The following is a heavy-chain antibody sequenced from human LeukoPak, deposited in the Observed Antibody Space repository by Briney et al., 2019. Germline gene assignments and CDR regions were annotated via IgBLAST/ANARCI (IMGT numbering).Heavy chain of an antibody. Sequence: GGSLRLSCAASGFTFSSYSMNWVRQAPGKGLEWVSSISSSSSYIYYADSVKGRFTISRDNAKNSLYLQMNSLRAEDTAVYYCTRPYGDYVSLIDYWGQGTLVTVSS. CDR1: GFTFSSYS. CDR3: TRPYGDYVSLIDY. V-gene: IGHV3-21*01. D-gene: IGHD4-17*01. CDR2: ISSSSSYI. J-gene: IGHJ4*02.